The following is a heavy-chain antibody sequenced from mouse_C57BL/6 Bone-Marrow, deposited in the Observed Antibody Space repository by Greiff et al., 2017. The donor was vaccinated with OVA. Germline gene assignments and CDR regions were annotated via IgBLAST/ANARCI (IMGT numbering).Heavy chain of an antibody. Sequence: VQVVESGPGLVQPSQSLSITCTVSGFSLTSYGVHWVRQSPGKGLEWLGVIWRGGSTDYNAAFMSRLSITKDNSKSQVFFKMNSLQADDTAIYYCAKTPYYGSSYVLDYWGQGTTLTVSS. CDR2: IWRGGST. CDR1: GFSLTSYG. J-gene: IGHJ2*01. CDR3: AKTPYYGSSYVLDY. D-gene: IGHD1-1*01. V-gene: IGHV2-5*01.